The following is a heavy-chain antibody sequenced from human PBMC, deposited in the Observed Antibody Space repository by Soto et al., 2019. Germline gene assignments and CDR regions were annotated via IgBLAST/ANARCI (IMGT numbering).Heavy chain of an antibody. D-gene: IGHD7-27*01. CDR1: GYTFSSYA. V-gene: IGHV1-3*01. Sequence: QVHLVQSGAEVRKPGASVKVSCKASGYTFSSYAMHWVRQAPGQRLEWMGWINAGYGNTKSSQKFQDRVTISRDTSASTAYMERTRLRSEDTAVYYCARDTGDGTFDFWGQGTLVTVSS. CDR3: ARDTGDGTFDF. CDR2: INAGYGNT. J-gene: IGHJ4*02.